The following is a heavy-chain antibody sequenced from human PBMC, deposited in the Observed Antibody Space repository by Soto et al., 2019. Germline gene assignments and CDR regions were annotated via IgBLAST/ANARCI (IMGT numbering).Heavy chain of an antibody. V-gene: IGHV3-30*03. D-gene: IGHD6-13*01. Sequence: GGSLRLSCAASGFTFSSYGMHWVRQAPGKGLEWVAVISYDGSNKYYADSVKGRFTTSRDNSKNTLYLQMNSLRAEDTAVYYCTYSSSWYYFDYWGQGTLVTVSS. CDR1: GFTFSSYG. CDR3: TYSSSWYYFDY. J-gene: IGHJ4*02. CDR2: ISYDGSNK.